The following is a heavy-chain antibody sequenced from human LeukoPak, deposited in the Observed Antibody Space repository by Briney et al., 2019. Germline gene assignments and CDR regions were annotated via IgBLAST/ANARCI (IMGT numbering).Heavy chain of an antibody. Sequence: GRSLRLSCAASGFTFSSYGMHWVRQAPGKGLEWVAVISYDGSNKYYADSVKGRFTISRDNSKNTLYLQMNSLRAEDTAVYYCAKGLYSSSWYGIDYWGQGTLSPSPQ. J-gene: IGHJ4*02. V-gene: IGHV3-30*18. CDR1: GFTFSSYG. CDR3: AKGLYSSSWYGIDY. D-gene: IGHD6-13*01. CDR2: ISYDGSNK.